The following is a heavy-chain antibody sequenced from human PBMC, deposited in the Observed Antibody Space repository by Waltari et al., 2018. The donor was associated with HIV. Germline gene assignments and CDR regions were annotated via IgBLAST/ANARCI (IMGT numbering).Heavy chain of an antibody. CDR2: IRSKAYGGTT. V-gene: IGHV3-49*03. J-gene: IGHJ4*02. CDR3: TRGTFTVTYYFDY. CDR1: VYSFGGYV. Sequence: GQLGESGGGLVQPGRSLRIPCATSVYSFGGYVMVWFRQAPGKGLEWVGFIRSKAYGGTTQYAASVKGRFTISRDDSKSIAYLQMNSLKTEDTALYYCTRGTFTVTYYFDYWGRGTLVTVSS. D-gene: IGHD4-17*01.